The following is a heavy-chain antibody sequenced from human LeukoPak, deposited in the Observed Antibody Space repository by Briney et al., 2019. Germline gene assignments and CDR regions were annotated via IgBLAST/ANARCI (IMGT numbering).Heavy chain of an antibody. CDR2: ISDSGSA. Sequence: SETLSLTCTVSGGSIGSYYWSWIRQPPGKGLEWIGYISDSGSANNNPSLKSRVTMSVDTSKIQFSLKLSSVTAADTAVYYCARDRIDISSRAYDAFDIWGQGTMVTVSS. CDR3: ARDRIDISSRAYDAFDI. J-gene: IGHJ3*02. CDR1: GGSIGSYY. V-gene: IGHV4-59*01. D-gene: IGHD2-15*01.